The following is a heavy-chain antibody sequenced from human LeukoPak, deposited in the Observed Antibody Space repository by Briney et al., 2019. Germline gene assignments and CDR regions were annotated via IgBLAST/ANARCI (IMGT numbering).Heavy chain of an antibody. CDR3: VRGVWQHLAP. CDR2: ISGSGGST. Sequence: GGSLRLSCAASGFTFSSYAMSWVRQAPGKGLEWVSGISGSGGSTYYAGSVKGRFTISRDNSKSTLYLQMNSLRAEDTAVYYCVRGVWQHLAPWGQGTLVTVSS. CDR1: GFTFSSYA. J-gene: IGHJ5*02. D-gene: IGHD2-21*01. V-gene: IGHV3-23*01.